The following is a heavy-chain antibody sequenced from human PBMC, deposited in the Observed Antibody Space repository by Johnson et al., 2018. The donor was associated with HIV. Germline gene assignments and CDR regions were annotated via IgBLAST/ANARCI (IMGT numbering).Heavy chain of an antibody. CDR1: GFTFSS. Sequence: QVQLVESGGGVVQPGRSLRLSCAASGFTFSSMHWDRQAPGKGLEWVAVISHDGSHKYYADSVKGRFTMSRDNAKKSLYLQMNSLRAEDTAVYYCAREEGTDILTRGDAFDIWGQGTMVTVSS. V-gene: IGHV3-30*03. J-gene: IGHJ3*02. D-gene: IGHD3-9*01. CDR2: ISHDGSHK. CDR3: AREEGTDILTRGDAFDI.